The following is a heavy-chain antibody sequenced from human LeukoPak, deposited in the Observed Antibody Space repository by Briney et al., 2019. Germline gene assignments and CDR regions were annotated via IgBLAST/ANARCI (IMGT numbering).Heavy chain of an antibody. Sequence: ASVKVSCKASGYTFTSYDINWVRQATGQGLEWMGWMNPNSGNTGYAQKFQGRVTMTRNTSISTAYMELSSLRSEDTAVYYCAREGVAAAGSHFDIWGQGTMVTVSS. V-gene: IGHV1-8*01. D-gene: IGHD6-13*01. CDR3: AREGVAAAGSHFDI. J-gene: IGHJ3*02. CDR2: MNPNSGNT. CDR1: GYTFTSYD.